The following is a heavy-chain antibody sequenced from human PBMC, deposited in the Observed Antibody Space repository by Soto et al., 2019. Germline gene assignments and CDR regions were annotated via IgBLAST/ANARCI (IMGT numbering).Heavy chain of an antibody. V-gene: IGHV1-69*13. J-gene: IGHJ4*02. D-gene: IGHD2-15*01. CDR3: ARESRYCSGGSCYFLPGIDY. Sequence: GASVKVSCKASGYTFTSYGISWVRQAPGQRLEWTGGIIPIFGTANYAQKFQGRVTITADESTSTAYMELSSLRSEDTAVYYCARESRYCSGGSCYFLPGIDYWGQGTLVTVSS. CDR1: GYTFTSYG. CDR2: IIPIFGTA.